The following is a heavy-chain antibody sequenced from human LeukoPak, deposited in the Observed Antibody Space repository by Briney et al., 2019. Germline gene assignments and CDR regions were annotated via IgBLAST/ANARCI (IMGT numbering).Heavy chain of an antibody. D-gene: IGHD1-14*01. CDR2: INHSGST. CDR3: ARDTEHQPSDAFDI. CDR1: GGSFSGYY. Sequence: PSETLSLTCAVYGGSFSGYYWSWIRQPPGKGLEWIGEINHSGSTNYNASLKSRVTISVDTSKNQFSLKLSSVTAADTAVYYCARDTEHQPSDAFDIWGQGTMVTVSS. V-gene: IGHV4-34*01. J-gene: IGHJ3*02.